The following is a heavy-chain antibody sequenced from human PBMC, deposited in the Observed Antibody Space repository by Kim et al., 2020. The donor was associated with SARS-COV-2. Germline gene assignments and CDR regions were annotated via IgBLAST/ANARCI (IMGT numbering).Heavy chain of an antibody. CDR1: GFPFADYA. CDR2: ISWNSGSI. V-gene: IGHV3-9*01. D-gene: IGHD3-9*01. CDR3: AKDIILTGYYTFAS. J-gene: IGHJ5*02. Sequence: GGSLRLSCAASGFPFADYAMHWVRQAPGKGLEWVSGISWNSGSIGYADSVKGRFTISRDNAKNSLYLQMNSLRAEDTALYYCAKDIILTGYYTFASWGQGTLVTVSS.